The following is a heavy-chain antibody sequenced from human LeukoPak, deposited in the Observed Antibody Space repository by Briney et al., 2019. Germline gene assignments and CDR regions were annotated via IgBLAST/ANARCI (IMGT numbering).Heavy chain of an antibody. CDR1: GFTFSSYW. V-gene: IGHV3-20*04. CDR2: INWNGGST. D-gene: IGHD3-22*01. J-gene: IGHJ4*02. Sequence: PGGSLRLSCAASGFTFSSYWMSWVRQAPGKGLEWVSGINWNGGSTGYADSVKGRFTISRDNAKNSLYLQMNSLRAEDTALYYCARDQYAYYYDSSGYYDGLADYWGQGTLVTVSS. CDR3: ARDQYAYYYDSSGYYDGLADY.